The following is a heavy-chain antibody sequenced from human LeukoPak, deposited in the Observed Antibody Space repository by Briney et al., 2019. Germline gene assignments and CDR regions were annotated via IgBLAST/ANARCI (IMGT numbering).Heavy chain of an antibody. D-gene: IGHD2-21*02. CDR2: IYYSGST. V-gene: IGHV4-31*03. CDR3: ARGRSVVTATYYYYGMDV. Sequence: SETLSLTCTVSGGSISSGGYYWSWVRQHPGKGLEWIGYIYYSGSTYYNPSLKSRVTISVDTSKNQFSLKLSSVTAADTAVYYCARGRSVVTATYYYYGMDVWGQGTTVTVSS. CDR1: GGSISSGGYY. J-gene: IGHJ6*02.